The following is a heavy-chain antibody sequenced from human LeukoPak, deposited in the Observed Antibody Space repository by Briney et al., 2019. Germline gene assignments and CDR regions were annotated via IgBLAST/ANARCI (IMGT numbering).Heavy chain of an antibody. V-gene: IGHV5-51*01. CDR2: IYPGDSDT. J-gene: IGHJ3*02. D-gene: IGHD3-10*01. Sequence: GETLKISCKGSGYSFTSYWIGWVRQVPGKGREWMGTIYPGDSDTRYSPSFQGQVTISADKSISTAYLQWSSLKASDTAMYYCARLYYGSGSYYKDAGAFDIWGQGTMVTVSS. CDR3: ARLYYGSGSYYKDAGAFDI. CDR1: GYSFTSYW.